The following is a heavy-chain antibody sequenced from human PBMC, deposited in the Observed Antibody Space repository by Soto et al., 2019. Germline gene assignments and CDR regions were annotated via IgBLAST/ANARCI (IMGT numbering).Heavy chain of an antibody. D-gene: IGHD3-3*01. CDR2: IYHSGST. CDR1: SGSISSSNW. CDR3: AKTITIFGENWFDP. Sequence: PSETLSLTCAVSSGSISSSNWWSWVRQPPGKGMEWIGEIYHSGSTNYNPSLKSRVTISVDKSKNQFSLKLSSVTAADTAVYYCAKTITIFGENWFDPWGQGTLVTVSS. J-gene: IGHJ5*02. V-gene: IGHV4-4*02.